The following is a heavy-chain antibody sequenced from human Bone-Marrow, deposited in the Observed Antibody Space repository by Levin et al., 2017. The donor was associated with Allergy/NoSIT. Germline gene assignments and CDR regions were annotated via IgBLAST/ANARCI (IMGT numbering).Heavy chain of an antibody. V-gene: IGHV1-2*02. CDR3: ARDHSADHDFWSGYFGD. J-gene: IGHJ4*02. Sequence: ASVKVSCKASGYTFVGYYLHWVRQAPGQGLEWMGWINPNSGVTLYAEKFRGRVTLTRDTSISTVSMALSSLRSDDTAVYYCARDHSADHDFWSGYFGDWGQGTLVTVSS. D-gene: IGHD3-3*01. CDR1: GYTFVGYY. CDR2: INPNSGVT.